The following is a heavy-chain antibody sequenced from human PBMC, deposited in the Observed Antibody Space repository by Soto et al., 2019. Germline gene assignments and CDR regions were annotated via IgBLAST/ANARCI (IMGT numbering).Heavy chain of an antibody. CDR3: AKGHMSAAGTFDY. CDR1: GFTFSSYW. Sequence: PGGSLRLSCAASGFTFSSYWMHWVRQAPGKGLVWVSRINPDGSATNYADSVKGRFTISRDNAKNTLFLQMNSLSAEDTAVYYCAKGHMSAAGTFDYWGQGTLVTVSS. V-gene: IGHV3-74*01. J-gene: IGHJ4*02. CDR2: INPDGSAT. D-gene: IGHD6-13*01.